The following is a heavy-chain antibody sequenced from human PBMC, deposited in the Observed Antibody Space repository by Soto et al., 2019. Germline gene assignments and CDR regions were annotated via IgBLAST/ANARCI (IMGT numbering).Heavy chain of an antibody. Sequence: QVTLKESGPVLVKPPETLTLRCTVSGLSITDSEMGVSWIRQPPGQPLEWLAHIDSSGEKSYRTFLKSRLAISKDTFKSQIVLTMTNMDPADTATYYCARRHLAVAVSPWFDPWGQGIPVTVSS. V-gene: IGHV2-26*01. J-gene: IGHJ5*02. CDR2: IDSSGEK. D-gene: IGHD6-19*01. CDR3: ARRHLAVAVSPWFDP. CDR1: GLSITDSEMG.